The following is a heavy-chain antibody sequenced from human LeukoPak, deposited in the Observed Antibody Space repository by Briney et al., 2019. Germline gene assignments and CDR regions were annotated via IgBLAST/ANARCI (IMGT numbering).Heavy chain of an antibody. CDR2: IYSGGST. CDR1: GFTFRDYT. Sequence: PGGSLRLSCAASGFTFRDYTMSWVRQAPGKGLEWVSVIYSGGSTYYADSVKGRFTISRDNSKNTLYLQMNSLRAEDTAVYYCARDLGGYGDSDYYYGMDVWGQGTTVTVSS. V-gene: IGHV3-53*01. CDR3: ARDLGGYGDSDYYYGMDV. D-gene: IGHD4-17*01. J-gene: IGHJ6*02.